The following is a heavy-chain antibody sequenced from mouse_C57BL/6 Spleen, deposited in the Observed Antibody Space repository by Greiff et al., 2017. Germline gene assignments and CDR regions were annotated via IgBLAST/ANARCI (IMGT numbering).Heavy chain of an antibody. V-gene: IGHV14-2*01. J-gene: IGHJ4*01. Sequence: VQLKQSGAELVKPGASVKLSCTASGFNIKDYYMHWVKQRTEQGLEWIGRFDPEDGEPKYAPKFQGKATITADTSSSTAYLQLSSLTSEDSAVYYCARGLLSHTMDYWGQGTSVTVSA. D-gene: IGHD2-1*01. CDR3: ARGLLSHTMDY. CDR2: FDPEDGEP. CDR1: GFNIKDYY.